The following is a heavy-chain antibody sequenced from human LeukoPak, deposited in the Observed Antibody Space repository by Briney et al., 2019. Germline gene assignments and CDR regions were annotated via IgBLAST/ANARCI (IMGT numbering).Heavy chain of an antibody. CDR1: GFIFSTYA. V-gene: IGHV3-30-3*01. D-gene: IGHD6-13*01. CDR2: ISFDGSNK. Sequence: PGRSLRLSCAASGFIFSTYAMHWVRQAPGEGLEWVAVISFDGSNKFYADSVKGRFTISRDNSKNTLYLQMNSLRAEDTAVYYCARDRAAADLDYWGQGTLVTVSS. CDR3: ARDRAAADLDY. J-gene: IGHJ4*02.